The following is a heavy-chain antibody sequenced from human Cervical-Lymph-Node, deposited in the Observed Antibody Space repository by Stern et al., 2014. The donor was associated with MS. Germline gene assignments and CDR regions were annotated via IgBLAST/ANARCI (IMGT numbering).Heavy chain of an antibody. CDR1: GGSVNSATYY. CDR3: ARDLSPTIFKNNGMGV. J-gene: IGHJ6*02. D-gene: IGHD3-3*01. CDR2: IYNSGAT. Sequence: QVQLQESGPRLVKPSETLSLTCTVSGGSVNSATYYWTWIRQPPGNGLEWIGYIYNSGATKYNPSLQSRVTISLDTSNNQFSLKLNSVTAADTAVYYCARDLSPTIFKNNGMGVWGQGTMVTVSS. V-gene: IGHV4-61*01.